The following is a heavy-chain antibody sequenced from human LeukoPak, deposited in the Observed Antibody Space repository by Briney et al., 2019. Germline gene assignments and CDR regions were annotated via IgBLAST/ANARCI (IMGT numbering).Heavy chain of an antibody. CDR3: ARWLYNSGWAIDY. CDR2: IRQDGSGK. Sequence: SGGSLRLSCIVSGFTFSSYNMNWVRQAPGKGLDWVANIRQDGSGKFYADSVKGRFTISRDNAKNSLFLQMNSLRAEDTAVYFCARWLYNSGWAIDYWGQGTLVTVSS. CDR1: GFTFSSYN. V-gene: IGHV3-7*01. J-gene: IGHJ4*02. D-gene: IGHD6-19*01.